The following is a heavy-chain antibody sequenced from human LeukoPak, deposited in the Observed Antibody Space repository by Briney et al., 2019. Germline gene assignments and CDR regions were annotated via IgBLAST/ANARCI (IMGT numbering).Heavy chain of an antibody. D-gene: IGHD3-10*01. CDR3: ARHVAGSYYLYFDY. Sequence: SETLPLTCAVYGGSFSGYYWGWIRQPPGKGLEWIGSSYYSGRTYYNPSLNSRVTITVDTSKNQFSLKVSSVTAADTAAYYCARHVAGSYYLYFDYWGQGTLVTVSS. CDR1: GGSFSGYY. V-gene: IGHV4-39*01. CDR2: SYYSGRT. J-gene: IGHJ4*02.